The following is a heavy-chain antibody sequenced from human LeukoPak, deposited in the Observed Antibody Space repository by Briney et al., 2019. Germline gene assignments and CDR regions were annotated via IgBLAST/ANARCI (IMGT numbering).Heavy chain of an antibody. CDR1: GGSFSGYY. Sequence: SETLSLTCAVYGGSFSGYYWSWIRQPPGKGLEWIGEINHSGSTNYNPSLKSRVTISVDRSKNQFSLKLSSVTAADTAVYYCARNYYDSSGYYPVAFDIWGQGTMVTVSS. CDR2: INHSGST. V-gene: IGHV4-34*01. D-gene: IGHD3-22*01. CDR3: ARNYYDSSGYYPVAFDI. J-gene: IGHJ3*02.